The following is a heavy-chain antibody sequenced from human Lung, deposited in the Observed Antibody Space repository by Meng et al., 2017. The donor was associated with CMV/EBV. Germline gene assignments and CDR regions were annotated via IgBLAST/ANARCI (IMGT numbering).Heavy chain of an antibody. Sequence: VQLQQSGPGLVKPPQTLSLNCAISGDIVSSNSAAWHWIRQSPSRGLEWLGRTYYRSKWYHEYAVSVKSRITISPDTPKNQFSLQLNSMTPEDTAVYYCARGINGGCGDWGQGTLVTVSS. CDR3: ARGINGGCGD. CDR2: TYYRSKWYH. CDR1: GDIVSSNSAA. J-gene: IGHJ4*02. V-gene: IGHV6-1*01. D-gene: IGHD4-23*01.